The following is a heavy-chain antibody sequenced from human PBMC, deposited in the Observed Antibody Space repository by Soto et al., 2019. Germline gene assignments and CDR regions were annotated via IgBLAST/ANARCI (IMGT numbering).Heavy chain of an antibody. D-gene: IGHD1-26*01. V-gene: IGHV3-30*18. Sequence: QVQLVESGGGVVQPGRSLRLSCAASGFTFSSYGMHWVRQAPGKGLEWVAIISYDGSNTYYADCVKGRFTISRDNSKNTLYLQMNSMRAEDTSVYYCAKEGGLSGSYYISSSYYLDYWGQGTLVTVSS. J-gene: IGHJ4*02. CDR3: AKEGGLSGSYYISSSYYLDY. CDR1: GFTFSSYG. CDR2: ISYDGSNT.